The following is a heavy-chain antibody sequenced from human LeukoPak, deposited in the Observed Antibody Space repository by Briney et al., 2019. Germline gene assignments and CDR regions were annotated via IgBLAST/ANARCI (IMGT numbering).Heavy chain of an antibody. Sequence: GGSLRLSCAASGFTFSSYAMSWVRQAPGKGLEWVSAISGSGGSTYYADSVKGRFTISRDNSKNTLYLQMNSLRAEDTAVYYCAKNVFYYDSSPDAFDIWDQGTMVTVSS. D-gene: IGHD3-22*01. CDR3: AKNVFYYDSSPDAFDI. CDR2: ISGSGGST. J-gene: IGHJ3*02. V-gene: IGHV3-23*01. CDR1: GFTFSSYA.